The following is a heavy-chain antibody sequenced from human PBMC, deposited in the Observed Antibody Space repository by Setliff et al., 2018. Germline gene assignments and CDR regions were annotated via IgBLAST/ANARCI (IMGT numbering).Heavy chain of an antibody. CDR2: INAGNGNT. CDR3: ATKDYDTSGYYRPFGF. Sequence: ASVKVSCKASGYTFTSYAMHWVRQAPGQRLEWMGWINAGNGNTKYSQKFQGRVTITRDTSASTAYMELSSLRSEDTAVYYCATKDYDTSGYYRPFGFWGQGTLVTVPQ. J-gene: IGHJ4*01. D-gene: IGHD3-22*01. CDR1: GYTFTSYA. V-gene: IGHV1-3*01.